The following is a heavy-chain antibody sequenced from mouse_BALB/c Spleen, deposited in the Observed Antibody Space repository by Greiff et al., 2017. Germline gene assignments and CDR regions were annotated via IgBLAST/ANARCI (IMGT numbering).Heavy chain of an antibody. D-gene: IGHD1-1*01. V-gene: IGHV1-80*01. CDR2: IYPGDGDT. Sequence: VQLQQSGAELVRPGSSVKISCKASGYAFSSYWMNWVKQRPGQGLEWIGQIYPGDGDTNYNGKFKGKATLTADKSSSTAYMQLSSLTSEDSAVYFCARADYYGSRGYAMDDWGQGTSVTVSS. J-gene: IGHJ4*01. CDR3: ARADYYGSRGYAMDD. CDR1: GYAFSSYW.